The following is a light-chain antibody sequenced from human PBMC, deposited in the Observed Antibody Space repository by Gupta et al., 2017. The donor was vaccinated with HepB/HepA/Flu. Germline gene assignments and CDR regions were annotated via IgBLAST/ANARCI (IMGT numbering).Light chain of an antibody. CDR1: QSISSW. J-gene: IGKJ2*01. V-gene: IGKV1-5*03. CDR2: KAS. Sequence: DIQMTQSPSTLSASVGDRVTIPCRASQSISSWLAWYQQKPGKAPKFLIYKASNLESGVPSRFSGSGSGTEFTLTISSLQPDDFATYYCQQYNSYPYTFGQGTKLEIK. CDR3: QQYNSYPYT.